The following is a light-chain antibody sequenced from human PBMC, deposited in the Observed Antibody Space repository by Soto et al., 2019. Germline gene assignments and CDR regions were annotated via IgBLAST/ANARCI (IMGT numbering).Light chain of an antibody. J-gene: IGKJ1*01. V-gene: IGKV1-5*01. CDR2: DAS. CDR3: QQYNSYSGT. Sequence: DIQMTQSPSTLSASVGDRVTITCRASQSISSWLAWYQQKPGKAPKLLIYDASSLESGVPSRFGGSGSGTEFTLPISSLQPDDFATYYCQQYNSYSGTFGQGTKVDIK. CDR1: QSISSW.